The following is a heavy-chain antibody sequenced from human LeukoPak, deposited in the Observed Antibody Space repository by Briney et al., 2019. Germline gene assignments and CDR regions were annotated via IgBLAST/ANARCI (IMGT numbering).Heavy chain of an antibody. J-gene: IGHJ2*01. V-gene: IGHV4-38-2*02. CDR3: ARESLVAADFDL. CDR1: GYSISSGYY. D-gene: IGHD3-16*01. Sequence: SETLSLTCAVSGYSISSGYYWDWIRQPPGTGLEWIGSIYQSGSTYYSPSLESRVTISVDTSKNQFSLKLSSVTAADTAVYYCARESLVAADFDLWGRGTLVTVSS. CDR2: IYQSGST.